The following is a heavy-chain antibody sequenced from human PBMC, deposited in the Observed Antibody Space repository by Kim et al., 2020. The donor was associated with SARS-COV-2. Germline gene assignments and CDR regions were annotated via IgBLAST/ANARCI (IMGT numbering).Heavy chain of an antibody. CDR3: ARGPVYGDEGGWY. Sequence: YAQKCQGRVTMNRNTSISTAYMELSSLRSEDTAVYYCARGPVYGDEGGWYWGQGTLVTVSS. V-gene: IGHV1-8*01. D-gene: IGHD4-17*01. J-gene: IGHJ4*02.